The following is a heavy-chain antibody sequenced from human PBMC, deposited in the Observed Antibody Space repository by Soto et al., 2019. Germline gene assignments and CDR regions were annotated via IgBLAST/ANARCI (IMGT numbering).Heavy chain of an antibody. V-gene: IGHV1-24*01. J-gene: IGHJ2*01. D-gene: IGHD3-10*01. Sequence: QVQLVQSGAEVKKPGASVKVSCKVSGYTLTELSMHWVRQAPGKGLEWMGGFDPEDGETIYAQKLHGRVTMSEDTSTDAAYMELSSLRSEDTAVYYCATESRGLAHWYFDLWGRGTLVTVSS. CDR1: GYTLTELS. CDR2: FDPEDGET. CDR3: ATESRGLAHWYFDL.